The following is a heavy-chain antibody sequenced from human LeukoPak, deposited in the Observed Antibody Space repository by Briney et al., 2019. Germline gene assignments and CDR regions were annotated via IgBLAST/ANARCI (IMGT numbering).Heavy chain of an antibody. V-gene: IGHV1-8*01. D-gene: IGHD3-16*01. CDR2: MNPNSGNT. CDR1: GYTFTSYD. CDR3: ARMITFGGGDYGMDV. J-gene: IGHJ6*02. Sequence: ASVKVSCKASGYTFTSYDINWVRQATGQGLEWMGWMNPNSGNTDYAQKFQGRVTMTRNTSISTAYMELSSLRSEDTAVYYCARMITFGGGDYGMDVWGQGTTVTVSS.